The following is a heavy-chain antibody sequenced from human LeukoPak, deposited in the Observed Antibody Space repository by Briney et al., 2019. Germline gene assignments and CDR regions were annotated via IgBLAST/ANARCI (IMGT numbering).Heavy chain of an antibody. CDR2: ISAYNGNT. CDR1: GYTFTSYG. D-gene: IGHD2-8*01. J-gene: IGHJ6*02. Sequence: ASVKVSCKASGYTFTSYGISWVRQAPGQGLEWMGWISAYNGNTNYAQNLQGRVTMTTDTSTSTAYMELRSLRSDDTAVYYCARAPFVLRHYGMDVWGQGTTVTVSS. CDR3: ARAPFVLRHYGMDV. V-gene: IGHV1-18*01.